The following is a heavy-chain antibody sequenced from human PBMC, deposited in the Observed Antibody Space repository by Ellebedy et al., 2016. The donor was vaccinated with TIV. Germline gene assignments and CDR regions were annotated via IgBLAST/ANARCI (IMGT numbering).Heavy chain of an antibody. J-gene: IGHJ5*02. Sequence: SETLSLTXTVSGGSVSSGSYYWSWIRQPPGKGLEWIGYIYYSGSTNYNPSLKSRVIISVDTSKNQFSLKLSSVTAADTAVYYCARPAPSRWNDAQNWFDPWGQGTLVTVSS. D-gene: IGHD1-1*01. V-gene: IGHV4-61*01. CDR2: IYYSGST. CDR1: GGSVSSGSYY. CDR3: ARPAPSRWNDAQNWFDP.